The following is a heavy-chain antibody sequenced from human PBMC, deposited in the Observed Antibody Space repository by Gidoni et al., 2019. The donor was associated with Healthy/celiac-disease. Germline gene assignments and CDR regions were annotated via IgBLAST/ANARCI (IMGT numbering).Heavy chain of an antibody. V-gene: IGHV3-30*18. CDR3: AKGAIMITFGGVIDAPDY. CDR2: ISDDGSNK. D-gene: IGHD3-16*02. J-gene: IGHJ4*02. Sequence: QVQLVESGGGVVQPGRSLRLSCAASGFTFSSYGMHWVRQAPGKGLEWVAVISDDGSNKYYADSVKGRFTISRDNSKNTLYLQMNSLRAEDTAVYYCAKGAIMITFGGVIDAPDYWGQGTLVTVSS. CDR1: GFTFSSYG.